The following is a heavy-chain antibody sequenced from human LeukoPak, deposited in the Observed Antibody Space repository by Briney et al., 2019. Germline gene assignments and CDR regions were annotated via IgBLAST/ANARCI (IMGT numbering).Heavy chain of an antibody. CDR2: INPSGGST. CDR1: VYTFTGYY. Sequence: ASVKVSCKASVYTFTGYYMHWVRQAPRQGLEWMGIINPSGGSTSYAQKLQGRVTMTRDESTNPVYMELSSLRSEDTAVYYCARDRTGTFDYWGQGTLVSVS. J-gene: IGHJ4*02. CDR3: ARDRTGTFDY. V-gene: IGHV1-46*04. D-gene: IGHD1-1*01.